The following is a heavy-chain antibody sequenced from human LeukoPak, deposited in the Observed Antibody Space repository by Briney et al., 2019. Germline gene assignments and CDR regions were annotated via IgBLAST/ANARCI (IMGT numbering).Heavy chain of an antibody. V-gene: IGHV3-30*04. Sequence: GGSLRLSCAASGFTFSDFDMHWVRQAPGMGLEWVAVISADGRNKYYIDSVKGRYTIARDNVDNVVYLQMNSLGAEDTAVYYCARVAVSGPTGWFASWGQGTLVIVSS. CDR1: GFTFSDFD. J-gene: IGHJ5*01. CDR3: ARVAVSGPTGWFAS. CDR2: ISADGRNK. D-gene: IGHD2-8*02.